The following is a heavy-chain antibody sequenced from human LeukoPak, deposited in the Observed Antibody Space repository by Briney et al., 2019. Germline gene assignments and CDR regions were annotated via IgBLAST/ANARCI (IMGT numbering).Heavy chain of an antibody. J-gene: IGHJ4*02. V-gene: IGHV4-38-2*01. Sequence: PSETLSLICAVSGYSISSGYYWGWIRPPPGKGLEWIGRIYHSGSTYYNPSLKSRVTISVDTSKNQFSLKLSSVTAADTAVYYCARLSRITMVRGVMGYFDYWGQGTLVTVSS. CDR1: GYSISSGYY. CDR2: IYHSGST. CDR3: ARLSRITMVRGVMGYFDY. D-gene: IGHD3-10*01.